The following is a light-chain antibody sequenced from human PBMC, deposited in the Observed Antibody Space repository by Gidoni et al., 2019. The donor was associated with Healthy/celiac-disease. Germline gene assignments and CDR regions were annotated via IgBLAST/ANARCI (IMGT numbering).Light chain of an antibody. V-gene: IGLV1-44*01. Sequence: QSVLTQPPSASGTPGQGVTISCSGSSSNIGSNTVNWYQQLPGTAPKLLIYSNNQQPSGVPDRFSGSKSGTSAALAISGLRSEDEADYYCAAWDDSLNGVVFGGGTKLTVL. CDR3: AAWDDSLNGVV. CDR1: SSNIGSNT. J-gene: IGLJ2*01. CDR2: SNN.